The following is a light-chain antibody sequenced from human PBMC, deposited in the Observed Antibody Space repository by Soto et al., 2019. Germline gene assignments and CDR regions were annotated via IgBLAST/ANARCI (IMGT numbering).Light chain of an antibody. J-gene: IGLJ1*01. V-gene: IGLV2-14*01. Sequence: QSVLTQPASVSGSPGQSISFSCAGTSSDVGGYTYVSWYQQHPGKAPKLMIYDVSNRPSGVSNRFSGSKSGNTASLTIPGLQAEDEADYYCTSYTSSSTPYVFGGGTKVTVL. CDR3: TSYTSSSTPYV. CDR2: DVS. CDR1: SSDVGGYTY.